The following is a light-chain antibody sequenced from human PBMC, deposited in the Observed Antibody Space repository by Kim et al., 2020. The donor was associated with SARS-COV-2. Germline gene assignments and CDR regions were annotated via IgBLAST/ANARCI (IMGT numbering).Light chain of an antibody. Sequence: ASVGDMVTITCRASQSVYTWLAWYQQKPGKTPNLLIYKASYLQNGAPSRFSGSGSGTEFTLTINSLQPDDFATYYCQQYNAYPWTFGQGTKVEIK. CDR3: QQYNAYPWT. J-gene: IGKJ1*01. CDR1: QSVYTW. CDR2: KAS. V-gene: IGKV1-5*03.